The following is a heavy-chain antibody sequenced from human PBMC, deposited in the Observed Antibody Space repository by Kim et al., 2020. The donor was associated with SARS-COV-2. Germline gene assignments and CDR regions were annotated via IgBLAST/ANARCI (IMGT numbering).Heavy chain of an antibody. J-gene: IGHJ4*02. CDR2: ISGSGGST. V-gene: IGHV3-23*01. D-gene: IGHD6-19*01. Sequence: GGSLRLSCAASGFTFSSYAMSWVRQAPGKGLEWVSAISGSGGSTYYADSVKGRFTISRDNSKNTLYLQMNSLRAEDTAVYYCAKPFSSGWYGDRYYFDYWGQGTLVTVSS. CDR3: AKPFSSGWYGDRYYFDY. CDR1: GFTFSSYA.